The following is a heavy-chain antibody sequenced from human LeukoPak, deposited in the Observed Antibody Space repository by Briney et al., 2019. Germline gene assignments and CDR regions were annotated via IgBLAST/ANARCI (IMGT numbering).Heavy chain of an antibody. CDR2: ISSSSSYI. J-gene: IGHJ3*02. CDR3: ARDAGTSYYYDSSDAFDI. D-gene: IGHD3-22*01. V-gene: IGHV3-21*01. Sequence: GGSLRLSCAASGFTFSSYSMNWVRQAPGKGLEWVSSISSSSSYIYYADSVKGRFTISSDNAKNSLYLQMNSLRAEDTAVYYCARDAGTSYYYDSSDAFDIWGQGTMVTVSS. CDR1: GFTFSSYS.